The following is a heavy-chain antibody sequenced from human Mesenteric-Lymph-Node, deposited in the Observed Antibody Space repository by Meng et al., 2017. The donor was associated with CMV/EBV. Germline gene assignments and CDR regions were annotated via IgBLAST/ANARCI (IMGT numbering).Heavy chain of an antibody. CDR2: ISSSGSTI. CDR3: ATDRMDTSARRGFFDY. J-gene: IGHJ4*02. D-gene: IGHD5-18*01. V-gene: IGHV3-48*03. CDR1: GFTFSSYE. Sequence: GESLKISCVASGFTFSSYEMNWVRQAPGKGLEWVSYISSSGSTIYYADSVKGRFTISRDNAKNSLYLQMNNLRSEDTAIYYCATDRMDTSARRGFFDYWGQGMQVTVSS.